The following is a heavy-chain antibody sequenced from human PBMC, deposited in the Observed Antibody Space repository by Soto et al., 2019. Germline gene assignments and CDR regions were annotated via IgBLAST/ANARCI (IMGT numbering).Heavy chain of an antibody. CDR3: ARWYTNCSSTSCYNTVFDY. CDR2: IYYSGST. Sequence: SETLSLTCTVSGGSISSYYWSWIRQPPGKGLEWIGYIYYSGSTNYNPSLKSRVTISVDTSKNQFSLKLSSVTAADTAVYYCARWYTNCSSTSCYNTVFDYWGQGTLDTVSS. J-gene: IGHJ4*02. D-gene: IGHD2-2*01. CDR1: GGSISSYY. V-gene: IGHV4-59*08.